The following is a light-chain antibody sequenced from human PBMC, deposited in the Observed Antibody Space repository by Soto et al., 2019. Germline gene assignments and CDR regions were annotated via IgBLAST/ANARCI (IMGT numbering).Light chain of an antibody. V-gene: IGKV3-15*01. Sequence: EIVMTQSPATLSVSPGERATLSCRASQSVSSNLAWYQQKPGQAPNLLIYDTSTKASGIPARFSGSGSGTDFTLTISSLQSEDFAVYYCQQYNNWPRTFDQWTKVEIK. CDR2: DTS. J-gene: IGKJ1*01. CDR3: QQYNNWPRT. CDR1: QSVSSN.